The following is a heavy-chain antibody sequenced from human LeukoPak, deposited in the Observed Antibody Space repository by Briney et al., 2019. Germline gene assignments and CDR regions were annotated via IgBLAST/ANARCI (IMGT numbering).Heavy chain of an antibody. Sequence: PGGSLRLSCVVSGFTFSSYAMHWVRQAPGKGLEWVAVISYDGSNKYYADSVKGRFTISRDNSKNTLYLQMNSLRAEDAAVYYCARATAGLVIISAPDYWGQGTLVTVSS. V-gene: IGHV3-30*04. CDR2: ISYDGSNK. CDR1: GFTFSSYA. J-gene: IGHJ4*02. CDR3: ARATAGLVIISAPDY. D-gene: IGHD3-9*01.